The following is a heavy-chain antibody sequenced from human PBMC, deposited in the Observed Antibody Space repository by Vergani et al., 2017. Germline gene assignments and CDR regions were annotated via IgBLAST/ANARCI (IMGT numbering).Heavy chain of an antibody. Sequence: QVQLVQSGAEVKKPGSSVKVSCKASGGTFSSYAISWVRQAPGQGLEWMGGIIPIFGTANYAQKFQGRVTITADESTSTAYMELGSLRSEDTAVYYCARDLGGTYGGYALDYFDYWGQGTLVTVSS. J-gene: IGHJ4*02. CDR1: GGTFSSYA. CDR3: ARDLGGTYGGYALDYFDY. CDR2: IIPIFGTA. D-gene: IGHD5-12*01. V-gene: IGHV1-69*01.